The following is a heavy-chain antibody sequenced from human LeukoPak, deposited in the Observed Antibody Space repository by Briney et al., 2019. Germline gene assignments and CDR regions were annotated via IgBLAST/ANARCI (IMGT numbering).Heavy chain of an antibody. CDR3: TTEEQLVDAFDI. D-gene: IGHD6-6*01. V-gene: IGHV3-23*01. CDR2: ISGSGGST. J-gene: IGHJ3*02. CDR1: GFTFSSYA. Sequence: GGSLRLSCAASGFTFSSYAMSWVRQAPGKGLEWVSAISGSGGSTHYADSVKGRFTISRDNSKNTLYLQMNSLITEDTAVYYCTTEEQLVDAFDIWGQGTMVTVSS.